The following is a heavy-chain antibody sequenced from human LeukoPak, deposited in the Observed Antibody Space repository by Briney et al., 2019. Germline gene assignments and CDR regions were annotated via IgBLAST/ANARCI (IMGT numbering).Heavy chain of an antibody. D-gene: IGHD1-26*01. CDR2: INSDGSST. V-gene: IGHV3-74*01. J-gene: IGHJ4*02. CDR3: ARGSYYSFSDC. CDR1: GFTLSSYW. Sequence: GGSLRLSCAASGFTLSSYWMHWVRQPPGKGLVWVSRINSDGSSTSYADSVKGRFTVSRDNAKNTLYLQMSSLRAGDTAVYFCARGSYYSFSDCWGQGTLVTVSS.